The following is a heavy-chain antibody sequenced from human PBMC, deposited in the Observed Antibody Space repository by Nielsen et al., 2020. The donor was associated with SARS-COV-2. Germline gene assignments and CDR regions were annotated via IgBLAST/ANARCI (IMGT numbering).Heavy chain of an antibody. CDR2: ISGSGGST. D-gene: IGHD6-13*01. V-gene: IGHV3-23*01. CDR1: GFTFSSYA. Sequence: GESLKISCAASGFTFSSYAMSWVRQAPGKGLEWVSAISGSGGSTYYADSVKGRFTISRDNAKNSPYLQMNSLRAEDTAVYYCARSLYSSSWYSPRKRNTQYYFDYWGQGTLVTVSS. J-gene: IGHJ4*02. CDR3: ARSLYSSSWYSPRKRNTQYYFDY.